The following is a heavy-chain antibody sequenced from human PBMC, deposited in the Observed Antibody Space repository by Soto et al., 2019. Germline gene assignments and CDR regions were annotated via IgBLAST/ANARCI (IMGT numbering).Heavy chain of an antibody. J-gene: IGHJ4*02. CDR1: GGTFSSYA. V-gene: IGHV1-69*13. Sequence: SVKVSCKASGGTFSSYAISWVRQAPGQGLEWMGGIIPIFGTANYAQKFQGRVTITADESTSTAYMELSSLRSEDTAVYYCAREVTSPTQFDYWGQGTLVTVSS. CDR3: AREVTSPTQFDY. CDR2: IIPIFGTA. D-gene: IGHD4-4*01.